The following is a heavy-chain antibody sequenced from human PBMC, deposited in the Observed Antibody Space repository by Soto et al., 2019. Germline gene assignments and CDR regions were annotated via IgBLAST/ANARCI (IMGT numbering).Heavy chain of an antibody. J-gene: IGHJ4*02. V-gene: IGHV1-69*06. CDR1: GGTFSSYA. Sequence: ASVKVSCKASGGTFSSYAISWVRQAPGQGLEWMGGIIPIFGTANYAQKFRGRVTITADKSTSTAYMELSSLRSEDTAVYYCASVDTAMGHFDYWGQGTLVTVSS. CDR3: ASVDTAMGHFDY. D-gene: IGHD5-18*01. CDR2: IIPIFGTA.